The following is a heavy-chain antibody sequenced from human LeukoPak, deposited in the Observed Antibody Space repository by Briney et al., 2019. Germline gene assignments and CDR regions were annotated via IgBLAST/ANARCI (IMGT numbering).Heavy chain of an antibody. D-gene: IGHD3-3*01. CDR3: ARMDGSGDAFDI. V-gene: IGHV1-69*13. J-gene: IGHJ3*02. CDR1: GGTFSSYA. CDR2: IIPIFGTA. Sequence: SVKVSCKASGGTFSSYAISWVRQAPGQGLEWMGGIIPIFGTANHAHKFQGRVTITADESTSTAYMELSSLRSEDTAVYYCARMDGSGDAFDIWGQGTMVTVSS.